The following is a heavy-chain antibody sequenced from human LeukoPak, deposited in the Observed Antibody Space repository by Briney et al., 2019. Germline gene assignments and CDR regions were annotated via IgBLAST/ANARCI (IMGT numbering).Heavy chain of an antibody. CDR2: ISWDGGST. Sequence: PGGSLRLSCAASGFTFDDYAMHWVRQAPGKGLEWVSLISWDGGSTYYADSVKGRFTISRDNSKNSLYLQMNSLRAEDTALYYCAKGSYYYYYYMDVWGKRTTVTVSS. V-gene: IGHV3-43D*03. CDR3: AKGSYYYYYYMDV. J-gene: IGHJ6*03. CDR1: GFTFDDYA.